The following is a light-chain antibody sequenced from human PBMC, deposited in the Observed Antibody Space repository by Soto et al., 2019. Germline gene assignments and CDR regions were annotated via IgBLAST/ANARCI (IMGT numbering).Light chain of an antibody. CDR1: GSDIGGYRY. CDR3: SSYSSSNIYL. V-gene: IGLV2-14*01. CDR2: EVS. J-gene: IGLJ1*01. Sequence: QSALTQPASVSGSPGHSITISCTGTGSDIGGYRYVAWYQQRPGKAPKLVIQEVSNRPSGISDRFSGSKSGNTASLTISGLQADDEADYYCSSYSSSNIYLFGTGTKGTVL.